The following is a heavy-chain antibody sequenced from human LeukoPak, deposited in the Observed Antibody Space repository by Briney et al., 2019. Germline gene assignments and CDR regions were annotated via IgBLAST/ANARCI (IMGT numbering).Heavy chain of an antibody. CDR3: ARDLSASYRN. V-gene: IGHV6-1*01. J-gene: IGHJ4*02. Sequence: SQTLSLTCVISGDSVSSNSAAWAWIRQSPSRGLEWLGRTYYRSKWYNDYALSVKSRIIISPDTSKNQFSLQLNSMTPEDTAVYYCARDLSASYRNWGQGTLVTVSS. D-gene: IGHD1-26*01. CDR2: TYYRSKWYN. CDR1: GDSVSSNSAA.